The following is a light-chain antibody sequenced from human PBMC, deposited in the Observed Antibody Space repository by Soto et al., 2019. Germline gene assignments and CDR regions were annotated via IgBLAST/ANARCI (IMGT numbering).Light chain of an antibody. J-gene: IGKJ5*01. CDR2: SAF. CDR3: QQGSTTPIT. Sequence: DIQMTQSPSSPSASIGDIFTITLRASQNIGSFLNWYQQKPGEAPRLLVYSAFRIQSGVPSRFNASGSGTDFTLSISSLQPEDFSTYYCQQGSTTPITFGLGTRLEIK. CDR1: QNIGSF. V-gene: IGKV1-39*01.